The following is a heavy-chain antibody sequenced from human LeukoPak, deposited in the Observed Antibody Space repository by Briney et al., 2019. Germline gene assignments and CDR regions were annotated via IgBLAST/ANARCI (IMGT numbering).Heavy chain of an antibody. CDR3: ARDLLAVAATGIGFDD. J-gene: IGHJ4*02. CDR2: IRYDGSNK. D-gene: IGHD6-19*01. Sequence: GGSLRLSCAASGFTFSNYGMQWLRQAPGKGLEGVAFIRYDGSNKYYADSVKGRFTISRDNAKNSLYLQMNSLRAEDTAVYYCARDLLAVAATGIGFDDWGQGTLVTVSS. CDR1: GFTFSNYG. V-gene: IGHV3-30*02.